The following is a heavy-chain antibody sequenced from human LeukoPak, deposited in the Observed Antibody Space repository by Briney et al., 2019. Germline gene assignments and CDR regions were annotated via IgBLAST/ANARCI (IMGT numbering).Heavy chain of an antibody. J-gene: IGHJ4*02. V-gene: IGHV4-59*01. CDR2: ILYSGST. Sequence: SETLSLTCAVYGGSFSGYYWSWIRQPPGKGLEWIGYILYSGSTNYNPSLKSRVTISVDTSKNQISLKLTSVTAADTAVYYCARGKYYYDSIWGQGTLVTVSS. CDR1: GGSFSGYY. D-gene: IGHD3-22*01. CDR3: ARGKYYYDSI.